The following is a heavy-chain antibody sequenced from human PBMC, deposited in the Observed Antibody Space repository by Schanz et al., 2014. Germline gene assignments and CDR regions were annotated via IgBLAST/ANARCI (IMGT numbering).Heavy chain of an antibody. CDR3: VGGRHGRYSFDY. V-gene: IGHV5-51*01. CDR1: GYTFTNQW. Sequence: EGQLVQSGAEVKKPGESLRLSCKASGYTFTNQWIAWVRQMPGKGPEWMGIIYPADSDTRYSPSFRGQVSISADKSISTAYLQWSSLKGSDSAMYYCVGGRHGRYSFDYWGQGALVTVSS. CDR2: IYPADSDT. J-gene: IGHJ4*02.